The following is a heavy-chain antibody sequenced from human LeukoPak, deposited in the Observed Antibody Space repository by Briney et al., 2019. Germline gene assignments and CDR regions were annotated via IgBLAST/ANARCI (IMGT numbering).Heavy chain of an antibody. CDR3: ARDRDWAFDN. D-gene: IGHD2-21*02. J-gene: IGHJ4*02. CDR1: GFTFSTYS. V-gene: IGHV3-48*02. Sequence: PGGSLRLSCVASGFTFSTYSMNWVRPAPGKGLEWISYVGIGGSPLSYADSVKGRFTISRDNAKNSLYLQMNSLRDDDTAVYYCARDRDWAFDNWGQGTLVTVSS. CDR2: VGIGGSPL.